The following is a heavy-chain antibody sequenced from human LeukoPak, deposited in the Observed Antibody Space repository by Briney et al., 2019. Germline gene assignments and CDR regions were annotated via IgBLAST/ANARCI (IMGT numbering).Heavy chain of an antibody. CDR2: ISGSGGST. Sequence: GGSLRLSCAASGFTFSSYAMSWVRQAPGKGLEWVSAISGSGGSTYYADSVKGRFTISRDNSKNTLYLQMNSLRAEDTAVYYCAKGGADYYGSGSYPRIWGQGTMVTVSS. J-gene: IGHJ3*02. V-gene: IGHV3-23*01. D-gene: IGHD3-10*01. CDR1: GFTFSSYA. CDR3: AKGGADYYGSGSYPRI.